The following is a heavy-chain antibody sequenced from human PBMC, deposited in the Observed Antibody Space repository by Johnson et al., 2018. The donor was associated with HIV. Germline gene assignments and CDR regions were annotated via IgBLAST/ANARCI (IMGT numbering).Heavy chain of an antibody. J-gene: IGHJ3*01. Sequence: QVQLVESGGGVVQPGGSLRLSCVASAFTLSGYVMHWVRQAPGKGLEWVAFIQYDGSNKYYADSVKGRFTISRDNSKNTLYLQMNSLRAEDTAMYYCAKVVAAYYNVWSGDHPDSFDVWGQGTMVTVSS. CDR1: AFTLSGYV. D-gene: IGHD3-3*01. CDR3: AKVVAAYYNVWSGDHPDSFDV. CDR2: IQYDGSNK. V-gene: IGHV3-30*02.